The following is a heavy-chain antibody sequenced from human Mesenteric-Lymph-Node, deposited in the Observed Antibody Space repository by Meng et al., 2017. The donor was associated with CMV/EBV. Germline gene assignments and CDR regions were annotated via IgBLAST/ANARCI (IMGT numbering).Heavy chain of an antibody. CDR1: GCSLSTPGVA. V-gene: IGHV2-5*02. CDR3: ARSQAVHYFDY. CDR2: IYWDDDK. Sequence: TCSFSGCSLSTPGVAVGWIRQPPGKALEWLALIYWDDDKRYSLSLKSKVTITKDTSKNQVVLTMTNMGPGDTGTYYCARSQAVHYFDYWGQGTLVTVSS. J-gene: IGHJ4*02.